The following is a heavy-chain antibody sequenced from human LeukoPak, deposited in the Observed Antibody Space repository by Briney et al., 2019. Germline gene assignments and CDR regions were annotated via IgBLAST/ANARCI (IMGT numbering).Heavy chain of an antibody. V-gene: IGHV4-4*07. CDR1: GGSISSYH. J-gene: IGHJ4*02. CDR2: IYSSGST. CDR3: ARDRVGAMDFDY. D-gene: IGHD1-26*01. Sequence: SETLSLTCSVSGGSISSYHWSWIRQPAGKGLEWIGRIYSSGSTNYNPSLKSRVTISGDKSKNQLSLKLSSVTAADTAVYYCARDRVGAMDFDYWGQGTLVTVS.